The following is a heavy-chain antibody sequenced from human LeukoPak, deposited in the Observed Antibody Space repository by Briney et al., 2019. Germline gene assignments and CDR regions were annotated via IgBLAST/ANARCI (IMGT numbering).Heavy chain of an antibody. CDR2: ISSSSSYI. J-gene: IGHJ4*02. D-gene: IGHD3-9*01. CDR3: ARAPDYYDILTGYYEDY. V-gene: IGHV3-21*01. CDR1: GFRFSGYW. Sequence: GGSLRLSCAASGFRFSGYWMTWFRQAPGKGLEWVSSISSSSSYIYYADSVKGRFTISRDNAKNSLYLQMNSLRAEDTAVYYCARAPDYYDILTGYYEDYWGQGILVTVSS.